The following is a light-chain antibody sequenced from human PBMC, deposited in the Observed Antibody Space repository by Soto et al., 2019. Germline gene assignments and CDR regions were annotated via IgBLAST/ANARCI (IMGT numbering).Light chain of an antibody. J-gene: IGLJ1*01. V-gene: IGLV2-23*02. CDR2: EVS. Sequence: QSALTQPASVSGSPGQSITISCTGTSSDVGSYNLVSWYQQHPGKAPKLMIYEVSKRPSGVSNRFSGSKSVNTASLPISGLQAEDEADYYCCSYAGSSTLVFGTGTKLTVL. CDR3: CSYAGSSTLV. CDR1: SSDVGSYNL.